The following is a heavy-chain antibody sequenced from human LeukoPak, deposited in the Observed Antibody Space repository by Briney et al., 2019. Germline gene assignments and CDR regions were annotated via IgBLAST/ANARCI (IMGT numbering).Heavy chain of an antibody. V-gene: IGHV4-39*07. D-gene: IGHD3-16*01. J-gene: IGHJ6*03. CDR1: GGSISSGSYY. Sequence: PSETLSLTCTVSGGSISSGSYYWSWIRQPPGKGLEWIGSIYHSGSTYYNPSLKSRVTISVDTSKNQFSLILSSVTAADTAVYFCARGFAYYYMDVWGKGTTVTASS. CDR3: ARGFAYYYMDV. CDR2: IYHSGST.